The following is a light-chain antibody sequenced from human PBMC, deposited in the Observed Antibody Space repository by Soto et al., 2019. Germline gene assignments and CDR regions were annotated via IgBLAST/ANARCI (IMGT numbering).Light chain of an antibody. Sequence: QSALTQPPSASGSPGQSVTISCTGTSSDVGGYNYVSWYQQYPGKAPKLMIYEVSKRPSGVTDRFSGSKSGKTASLTVSGHQHEDEDDYYCTSYAGSNIWVFGGGTKLTVL. V-gene: IGLV2-8*01. CDR3: TSYAGSNIWV. J-gene: IGLJ3*02. CDR2: EVS. CDR1: SSDVGGYNY.